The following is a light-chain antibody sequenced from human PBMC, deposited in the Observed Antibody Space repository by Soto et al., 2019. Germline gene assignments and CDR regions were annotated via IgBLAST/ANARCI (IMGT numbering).Light chain of an antibody. CDR2: DVS. CDR1: SSDVGGYNY. CDR3: SSYTSSSTLYVV. V-gene: IGLV2-14*01. Sequence: QSALTQPASVSGSPGQSITISCTGTSSDVGGYNYVSWYQQHPGKAPKLMIYDVSHRPSGVSNRFSGSKSGNTASLTISGLQAEDEADYYCSSYTSSSTLYVVFGGSTKLPVL. J-gene: IGLJ2*01.